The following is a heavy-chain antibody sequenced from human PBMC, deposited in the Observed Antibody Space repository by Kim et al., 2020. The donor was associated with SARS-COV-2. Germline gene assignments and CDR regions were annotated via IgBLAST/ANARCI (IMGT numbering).Heavy chain of an antibody. CDR3: ARAGAYYYDSSGPRYFDY. V-gene: IGHV5-51*04. CDR1: GYSFTSYW. J-gene: IGHJ4*02. Sequence: GESLKISCKGSGYSFTSYWIGWVRQMPGKGLEWMGIIYPGDSDTRYSPSFQGQVTISADKPISTAYLQWSSLKASDTAMYYCARAGAYYYDSSGPRYFDYWGQGTLVTVSS. CDR2: IYPGDSDT. D-gene: IGHD3-22*01.